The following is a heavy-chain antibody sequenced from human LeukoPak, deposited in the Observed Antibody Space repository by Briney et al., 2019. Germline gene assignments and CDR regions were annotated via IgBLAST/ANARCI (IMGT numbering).Heavy chain of an antibody. D-gene: IGHD3-22*01. CDR3: ARDLGRSSGYYYGGEQYYYYYGMDV. J-gene: IGHJ6*02. CDR1: GYTFTSYY. Sequence: ASVKVSCKASGYTFTSYYMHWVRQAPGQGLEWMGIINPSGGSTSYAQKFQGRVTMTRDTSTSTDYMELSSLRSEDTAVYYCARDLGRSSGYYYGGEQYYYYYGMDVWGQGTTVTVSS. V-gene: IGHV1-46*01. CDR2: INPSGGST.